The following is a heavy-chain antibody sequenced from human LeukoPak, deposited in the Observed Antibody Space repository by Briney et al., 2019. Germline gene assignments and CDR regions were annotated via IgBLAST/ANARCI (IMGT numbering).Heavy chain of an antibody. CDR3: ARLCGPPLDATNN. D-gene: IGHD5-24*01. V-gene: IGHV4-34*01. CDR2: INHSGST. J-gene: IGHJ4*02. CDR1: GGSFSGYY. Sequence: TSETLSLTCAVYGGSFSGYYWSWIRQPPGKGLEWIGEINHSGSTNYNPSLKSRVTISVDTSKNQFSLKLSSVTAADTAVYYCARLCGPPLDATNNWGQGARVTVSS.